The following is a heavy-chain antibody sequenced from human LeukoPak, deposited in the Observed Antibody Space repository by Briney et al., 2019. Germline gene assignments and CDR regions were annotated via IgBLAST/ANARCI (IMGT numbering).Heavy chain of an antibody. D-gene: IGHD6-13*01. J-gene: IGHJ4*02. CDR1: GYSISSGYY. CDR2: IYHSGST. V-gene: IGHV4-38-2*02. CDR3: AREGVGIAAAGRLY. Sequence: PSETLSLTCTVSGYSISSGYYWGWIRQPPGKGLEWIGSIYHSGSTYYNPSLKSRVTISVDTSKNQFSLKLSSVTAADTAVYYCAREGVGIAAAGRLYWGQGTLVTVSS.